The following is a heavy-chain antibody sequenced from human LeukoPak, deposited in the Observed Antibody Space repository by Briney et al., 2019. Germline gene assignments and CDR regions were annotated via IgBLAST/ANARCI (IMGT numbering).Heavy chain of an antibody. J-gene: IGHJ4*02. D-gene: IGHD6-13*01. CDR2: INHSGST. V-gene: IGHV4-34*01. CDR3: AKSGYSRSWYPGY. Sequence: NPSETLSLTCAVYGGSFSGYYWSWIRQPPGKGLEWIGEINHSGSTNYNPSLKSRVTISVDTSKNQFSLKLSSVTAADTAVYYCAKSGYSRSWYPGYWGQGTLVTVSS. CDR1: GGSFSGYY.